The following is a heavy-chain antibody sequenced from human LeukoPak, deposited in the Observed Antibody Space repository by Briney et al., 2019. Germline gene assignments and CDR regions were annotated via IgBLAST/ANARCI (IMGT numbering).Heavy chain of an antibody. CDR1: GFTFSGSA. CDR2: IRSKANSYAT. D-gene: IGHD4-17*01. Sequence: NPGGSLRLSCAASGFTFSGSAMPWVRQASGKGLEWVGRIRSKANSYATAYAASVKGRFTISRDDSKNTAYLQMNSLKTEDTAVYYCTRLGNYGDYGPYWYFDLWGRGTLVTVSS. CDR3: TRLGNYGDYGPYWYFDL. V-gene: IGHV3-73*01. J-gene: IGHJ2*01.